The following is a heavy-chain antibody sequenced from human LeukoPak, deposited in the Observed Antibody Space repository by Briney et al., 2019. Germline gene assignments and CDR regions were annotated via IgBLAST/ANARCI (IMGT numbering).Heavy chain of an antibody. D-gene: IGHD1-26*01. CDR1: GFTFSDYY. J-gene: IGHJ3*02. Sequence: GGSLRLSCAASGFTFSDYYMSWIRQAPGKGLEWVSYISSSGSTIYYADSVKGRFTISRDNAKNSLYLQMNSLRAEDTAVYYCARDLEWELLRLAFDIWGQGTMVTVSS. CDR2: ISSSGSTI. CDR3: ARDLEWELLRLAFDI. V-gene: IGHV3-11*04.